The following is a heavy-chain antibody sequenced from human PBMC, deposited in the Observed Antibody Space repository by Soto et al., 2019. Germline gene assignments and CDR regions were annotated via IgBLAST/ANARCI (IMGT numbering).Heavy chain of an antibody. Sequence: SETLSLTCTVSGGSISSYYWSWIRQPPGKGLEWIGYIYYSGSTNYNPSLKSRVTISVDTSKNQFSLKLSSVTAADTAVYYCARVQPGSGLNFDYWGQGTLVTVSS. CDR2: IYYSGST. J-gene: IGHJ4*02. D-gene: IGHD3-16*01. CDR3: ARVQPGSGLNFDY. V-gene: IGHV4-59*08. CDR1: GGSISSYY.